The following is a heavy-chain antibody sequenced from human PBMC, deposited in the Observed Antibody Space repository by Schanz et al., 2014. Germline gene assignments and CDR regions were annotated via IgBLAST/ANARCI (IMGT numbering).Heavy chain of an antibody. J-gene: IGHJ3*02. CDR3: AKGRFGELSAFDI. CDR2: ISSGGGST. CDR1: GFTFSTSA. D-gene: IGHD3-10*01. Sequence: VQLVDSGGGLVQPGGSLRLSCAASGFTFSTSAMSWVRQVPGKGLEWVSSISSGGGSTYYADSVKGRFTISRDNSKNTLYLQMNSLRAEDTAVYYCAKGRFGELSAFDIWGQGTMVTVSS. V-gene: IGHV3-23*04.